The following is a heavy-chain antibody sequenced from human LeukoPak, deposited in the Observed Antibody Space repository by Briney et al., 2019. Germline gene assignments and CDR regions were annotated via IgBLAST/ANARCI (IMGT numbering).Heavy chain of an antibody. Sequence: SETLSLTCSVSGDSVSGFYWNWIRQSPGTGLEWIGNIHYSGNSNYNPSLKSRVTMSIDTSMNQFFLKLNSVTAADTAVYYCVLAPNSNWFDFWGQGTQVTVSS. J-gene: IGHJ5*01. D-gene: IGHD2-8*01. CDR2: IHYSGNS. CDR3: VLAPNSNWFDF. CDR1: GDSVSGFY. V-gene: IGHV4-59*08.